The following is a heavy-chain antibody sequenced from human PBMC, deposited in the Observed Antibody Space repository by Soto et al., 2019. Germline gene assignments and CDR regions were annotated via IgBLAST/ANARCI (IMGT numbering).Heavy chain of an antibody. Sequence: QVQLVQSGAEVKKPGSSVKVSSKASGGTFGSYAITWVRQAPGQGLEWMGRIIPIFGTANYNQKFQGRVTITADESTSTAYMELSSLRSEDTAVYYCARNEYSTTFYYYGMDVWGQGTTVTVSS. CDR3: ARNEYSTTFYYYGMDV. CDR2: IIPIFGTA. V-gene: IGHV1-69*01. D-gene: IGHD6-6*01. J-gene: IGHJ6*02. CDR1: GGTFGSYA.